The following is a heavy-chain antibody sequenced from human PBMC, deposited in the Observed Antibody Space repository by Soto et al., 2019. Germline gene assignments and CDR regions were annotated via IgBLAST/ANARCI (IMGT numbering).Heavy chain of an antibody. CDR3: ARPPVCSSTSCRDY. V-gene: IGHV4-39*01. CDR2: IYYSGST. D-gene: IGHD2-2*01. CDR1: GGSISSSSYY. J-gene: IGHJ4*02. Sequence: SETLSLTCTVSGGSISSSSYYWGWIRQPPGKGMEWIGSIYYSGSTYYNPSLKSRVTISVDTSKNQFSLKLSSVTAADTAVYYWARPPVCSSTSCRDYWGQGTLVTVSS.